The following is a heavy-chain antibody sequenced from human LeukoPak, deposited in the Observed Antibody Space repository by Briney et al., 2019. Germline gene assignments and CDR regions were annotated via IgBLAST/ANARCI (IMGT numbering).Heavy chain of an antibody. D-gene: IGHD3-22*01. J-gene: IGHJ4*02. CDR2: MSGSGGST. CDR3: ARMGRHITMIVVVITTAPFDY. V-gene: IGHV3-23*01. Sequence: PGGSLRLSCAASGFTFDDYGISWVHQAPGKGLDWVSAMSGSGGSTYYAVSVKGRFTISRDNSKNTLYLQMNSLRAEDTAVYYCARMGRHITMIVVVITTAPFDYWGQGTLVTVSS. CDR1: GFTFDDYG.